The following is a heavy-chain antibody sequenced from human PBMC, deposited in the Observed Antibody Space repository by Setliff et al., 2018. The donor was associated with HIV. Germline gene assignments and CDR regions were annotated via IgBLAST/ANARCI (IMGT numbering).Heavy chain of an antibody. D-gene: IGHD6-6*01. V-gene: IGHV1-8*02. CDR3: ARGWATGANSSPLDV. CDR2: MNPDSGNT. Sequence: ASVKVSCKASGYTFINYDINWVRQATGQGLEWMGWMNPDSGNTGYAQKFQGRPTMTTDTSTSTAYMELRSLRSDDTAVYYCARGWATGANSSPLDVWGEGTTVTVSS. CDR1: GYTFINYD. J-gene: IGHJ6*04.